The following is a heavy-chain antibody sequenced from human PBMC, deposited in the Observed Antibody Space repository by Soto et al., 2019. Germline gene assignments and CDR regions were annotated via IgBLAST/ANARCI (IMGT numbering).Heavy chain of an antibody. V-gene: IGHV4-31*03. D-gene: IGHD3-22*01. CDR3: ARNPKPNYYDSSGTDAFDI. J-gene: IGHJ3*02. CDR1: GGSISSGGYY. Sequence: SETLSLTCTVSGGSISSGGYYWSWIRQHPGKGLEWIGYIYYSGSTYYNPSLKSRVTISVDTSKNQFSLKLSSVTAADTAVYYCARNPKPNYYDSSGTDAFDIWGQGTMVTVSS. CDR2: IYYSGST.